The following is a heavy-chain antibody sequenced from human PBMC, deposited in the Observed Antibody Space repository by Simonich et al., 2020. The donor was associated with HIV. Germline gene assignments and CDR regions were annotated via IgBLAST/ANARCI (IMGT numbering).Heavy chain of an antibody. CDR1: GGSFSTYY. Sequence: QVQLQESGPGLVKPSETLSLTCTVSGGSFSTYYWSWIRQPPGKGLEWFGYIYYSGTTNYNPSRKSRVTISVDTSKKQFSLKLSSVTAADTAVYYCARQPRIAAAGGGWFDPWGQGTLVTVSS. J-gene: IGHJ5*02. CDR2: IYYSGTT. D-gene: IGHD6-13*01. CDR3: ARQPRIAAAGGGWFDP. V-gene: IGHV4-59*01.